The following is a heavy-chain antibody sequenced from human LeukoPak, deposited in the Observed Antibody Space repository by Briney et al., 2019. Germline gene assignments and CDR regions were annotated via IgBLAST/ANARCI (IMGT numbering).Heavy chain of an antibody. Sequence: SETLSLTCTVSGGSISSSSYYWGWIRQPPGKGLEWIGEINHSGSTNYNPSLKSRVTISVDTSKNQFSLKLSSVTAADTAVYYCARGPTYYDSSGYYYGTRDLYRRGCFDYWGQGTLVTVSS. D-gene: IGHD3-22*01. V-gene: IGHV4-39*07. CDR2: INHSGST. J-gene: IGHJ4*02. CDR3: ARGPTYYDSSGYYYGTRDLYRRGCFDY. CDR1: GGSISSSSYY.